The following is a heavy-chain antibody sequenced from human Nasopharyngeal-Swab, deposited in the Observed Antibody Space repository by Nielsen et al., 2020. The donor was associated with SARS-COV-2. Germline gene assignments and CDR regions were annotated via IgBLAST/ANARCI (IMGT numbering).Heavy chain of an antibody. Sequence: SETLSLTCTVSGGSIGTYYWSWIRQPPGKGLEWIGYIYYTGSTMYNPSLKGRVTLSVDTSENKFSLRLTSVTAADSAVYYCARQGVSGSYRFMVYWGQGTLVTVSS. D-gene: IGHD3-16*02. CDR1: GGSIGTYY. V-gene: IGHV4-59*08. CDR2: IYYTGST. J-gene: IGHJ4*02. CDR3: ARQGVSGSYRFMVY.